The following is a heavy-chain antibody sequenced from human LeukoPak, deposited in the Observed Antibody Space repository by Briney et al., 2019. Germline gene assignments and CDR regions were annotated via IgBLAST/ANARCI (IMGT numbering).Heavy chain of an antibody. V-gene: IGHV5-51*01. CDR1: GYSFTSYW. D-gene: IGHD2-15*01. CDR3: ARHHYYSGGSCYSGGFDY. J-gene: IGHJ4*02. Sequence: GESLKISCKGSGYSFTSYWIGWVRQMPGKGLEWMGIIYPGDSDTRYSPSFQGQVTISADKSISTAYLQWSSLKASDTAMYYCARHHYYSGGSCYSGGFDYWGQGTLVTVSS. CDR2: IYPGDSDT.